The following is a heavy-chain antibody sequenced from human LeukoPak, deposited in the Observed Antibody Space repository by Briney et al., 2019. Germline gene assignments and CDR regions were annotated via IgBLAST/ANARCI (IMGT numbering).Heavy chain of an antibody. V-gene: IGHV3-30*04. CDR3: ARGAWTATQPIND. CDR1: GFTFSTYA. J-gene: IGHJ4*02. Sequence: GGSLRLSCAASGFTFSTYAMHWVRQAPAKGLDWVAVISNDGRDKYYADSVKGRFTISRDNSKNTLDLQMNSPRVDDTAVYYCARGAWTATQPINDWGQGTLVTVSS. D-gene: IGHD2-21*02. CDR2: ISNDGRDK.